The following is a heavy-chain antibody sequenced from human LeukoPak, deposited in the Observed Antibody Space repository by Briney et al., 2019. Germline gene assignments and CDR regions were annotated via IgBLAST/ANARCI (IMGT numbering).Heavy chain of an antibody. Sequence: SETLSLTCAVYGGSFNSCCWTWIRQSPGKGLEWIGEINHSGVTNYNPSLKSRITMSVDTSKNQFALKLNSVTAADSAVYYCARGARLLGWFVVGRPPSAYCFDSWGLGTLVTVSS. CDR2: INHSGVT. J-gene: IGHJ4*02. CDR3: ARGARLLGWFVVGRPPSAYCFDS. CDR1: GGSFNSCC. V-gene: IGHV4-34*01. D-gene: IGHD3-3*01.